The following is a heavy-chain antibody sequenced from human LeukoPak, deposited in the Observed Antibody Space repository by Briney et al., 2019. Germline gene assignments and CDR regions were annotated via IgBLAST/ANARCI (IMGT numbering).Heavy chain of an antibody. Sequence: PGGSLRLSCTTSGFTFGDSAMSWVRQAPGKGLEWVGFIRTKAYGGTTEYAASVKGRFTISRDDSKSIAYLQMNSLKTEDTAVYYCSRPREGSDYDPYYFDYWGQGTLVTVSS. V-gene: IGHV3-49*04. CDR1: GFTFGDSA. CDR3: SRPREGSDYDPYYFDY. J-gene: IGHJ4*02. D-gene: IGHD5-12*01. CDR2: IRTKAYGGTT.